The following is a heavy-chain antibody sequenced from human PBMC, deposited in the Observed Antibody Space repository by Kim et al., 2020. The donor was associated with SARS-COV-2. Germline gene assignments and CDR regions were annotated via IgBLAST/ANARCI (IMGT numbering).Heavy chain of an antibody. V-gene: IGHV4-30-2*01. D-gene: IGHD6-6*01. J-gene: IGHJ4*02. Sequence: YYTPTLKSGVTISVDRSKNQFSLKLSSVTAAATAVYYCVRSIAGIDSHFDYWGQGTLVTVSS. CDR3: VRSIAGIDSHFDY.